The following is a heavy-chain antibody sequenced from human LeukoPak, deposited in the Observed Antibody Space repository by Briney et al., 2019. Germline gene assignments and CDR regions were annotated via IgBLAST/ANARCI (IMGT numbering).Heavy chain of an antibody. CDR1: GFMLSNHA. D-gene: IGHD3-3*01. CDR2: ISGSGGST. V-gene: IGHV3-23*01. Sequence: GGSLKLSCAVSGFMLSNHAMSWVRQAPGKGLEWVSAISGSGGSTYYADSVKGRFTISRDNSKNTLYLQMNSLRAEDTAVYYCAKGGITIFGVVTGYYYYGMDVWGQGTTVTVSS. J-gene: IGHJ6*02. CDR3: AKGGITIFGVVTGYYYYGMDV.